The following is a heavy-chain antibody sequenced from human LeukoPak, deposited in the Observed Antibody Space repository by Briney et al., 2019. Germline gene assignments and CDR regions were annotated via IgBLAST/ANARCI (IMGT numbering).Heavy chain of an antibody. D-gene: IGHD3-10*01. J-gene: IGHJ4*02. Sequence: SETLSLTCTVSGGSISSSGYYWGWIRQPPGKGLEWIGSIYYSGSTYYNPSLKSRVTISVDTSKNQFSLKLSSVTAADTAVYYCARLGGFYGSGSYYNPHFDYWGQGTLVTVSS. CDR3: ARLGGFYGSGSYYNPHFDY. CDR2: IYYSGST. CDR1: GGSISSSGYY. V-gene: IGHV4-39*01.